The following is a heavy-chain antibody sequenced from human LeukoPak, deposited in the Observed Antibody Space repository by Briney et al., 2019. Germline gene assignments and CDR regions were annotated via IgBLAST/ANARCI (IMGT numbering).Heavy chain of an antibody. V-gene: IGHV1-18*04. CDR2: ISTYNGNT. CDR1: GDTFTNNYG. D-gene: IGHD2-21*02. J-gene: IGHJ3*02. Sequence: ASVKVSCKASGDTFTNNYGISWVRQAPGQGLEWMGWISTYNGNTNYAQKFQGRVTMTRDTSISTAYMELSRLRSDDTAVYYCARDLYCGGDCYPNDAFDIWGQGTMVTVSS. CDR3: ARDLYCGGDCYPNDAFDI.